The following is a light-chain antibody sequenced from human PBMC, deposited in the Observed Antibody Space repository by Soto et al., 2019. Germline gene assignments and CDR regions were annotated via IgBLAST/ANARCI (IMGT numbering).Light chain of an antibody. CDR2: DDS. CDR3: QHYNTYST. CDR1: QSISRW. Sequence: DIQMNQSPSTLSASVGDRVTITCRASQSISRWLAWYQQKPGKAPKALIYDDSTLRSGVPSRFSGGGSGTEFTLTISSLQPDDFATDDCQHYNTYSTFGQGTRVEI. V-gene: IGKV1-5*01. J-gene: IGKJ5*01.